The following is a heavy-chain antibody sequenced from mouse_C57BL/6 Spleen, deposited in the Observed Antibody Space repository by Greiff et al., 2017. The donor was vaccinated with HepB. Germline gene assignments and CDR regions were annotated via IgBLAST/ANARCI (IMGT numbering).Heavy chain of an antibody. Sequence: QVQLQQSGPELVKPGASVKISCKASGYAFSSSWMNWVKQRPGKGLEWIGRIYPGDGDTNYNGKFKGKATLTADKSSSTAYMKLSSLTSEDSAVYFCARSGYYYGSRERVFFDYWGQGTTLTVSS. J-gene: IGHJ2*01. CDR2: IYPGDGDT. CDR3: ARSGYYYGSRERVFFDY. CDR1: GYAFSSSW. D-gene: IGHD1-1*01. V-gene: IGHV1-82*01.